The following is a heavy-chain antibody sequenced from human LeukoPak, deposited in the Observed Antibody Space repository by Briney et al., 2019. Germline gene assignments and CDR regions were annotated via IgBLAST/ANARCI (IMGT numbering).Heavy chain of an antibody. CDR1: GGTFSSYA. J-gene: IGHJ6*03. CDR2: IMPLFGEA. CDR3: ASGSLGDGYGVADYYQYMDV. Sequence: GSSVKVSCKASGGTFSSYAISWVRQAPGQGLEWVGGIMPLFGEANYAQEVQGRVTFTRDKSASTAYMEVNSLRSEDTAVYYCASGSLGDGYGVADYYQYMDVWGKGTTVTVSS. V-gene: IGHV1-69*05. D-gene: IGHD5-24*01.